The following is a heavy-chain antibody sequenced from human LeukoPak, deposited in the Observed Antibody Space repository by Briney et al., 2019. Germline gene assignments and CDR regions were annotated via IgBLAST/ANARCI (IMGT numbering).Heavy chain of an antibody. CDR2: IYYSGST. CDR1: GGSISSYY. V-gene: IGHV4-59*01. CDR3: ASLFYGDYGQGNYFDY. J-gene: IGHJ4*01. Sequence: SETLSLTCTVSGGSISSYYWSWIRQPPGKGLEWIGYIYYSGSTNYNPSLKSRVTISVDTSKNQFSLKLSSVTAADTAVYYCASLFYGDYGQGNYFDYWGQEPWSPSPQ. D-gene: IGHD4-17*01.